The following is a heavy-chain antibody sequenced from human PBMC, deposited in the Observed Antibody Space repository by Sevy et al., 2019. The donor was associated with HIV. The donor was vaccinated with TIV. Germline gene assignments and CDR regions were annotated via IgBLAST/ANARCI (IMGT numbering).Heavy chain of an antibody. D-gene: IGHD2-8*01. CDR3: AREWCTKPHDY. CDR2: LSFGCGEI. J-gene: IGHJ4*02. Sequence: GGSLRLSCAASGFTFSKYSMSWVRQPPGKGLEWVSTLSFGCGEINYADSVKDRFTISRDNSKSSVYLQMNNLRPEDTAVYYCAREWCTKPHDYWGQRTLVTVSS. CDR1: GFTFSKYS. V-gene: IGHV3-23*01.